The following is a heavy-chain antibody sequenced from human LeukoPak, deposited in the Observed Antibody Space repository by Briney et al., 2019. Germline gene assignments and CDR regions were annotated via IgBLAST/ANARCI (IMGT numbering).Heavy chain of an antibody. J-gene: IGHJ5*02. V-gene: IGHV3-7*01. CDR1: GFTFSNDW. D-gene: IGHD2-2*01. CDR2: IKQDGSEK. CDR3: AREGGRDIAVVPAAVSSWFDP. Sequence: PGGSLRLSCAASGFTFSNDWMSWVRQAPGKELEWGANIKQDGSEKYYVDSVKGRFTISRDNAKNSLYLQMNSLRAEDTAVYYCAREGGRDIAVVPAAVSSWFDPWGQGTLVTVSS.